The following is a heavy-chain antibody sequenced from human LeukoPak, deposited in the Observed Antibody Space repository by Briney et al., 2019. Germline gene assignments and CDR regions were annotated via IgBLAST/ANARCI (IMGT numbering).Heavy chain of an antibody. CDR1: GFTFSSYG. CDR2: IWYDGSNK. CDR3: ARGPYGDYVRRYYFDY. V-gene: IGHV3-33*01. J-gene: IGHJ4*02. Sequence: PGASLRLSCAASGFTFSSYGMHWVRQAPGKGLEWVAVIWYDGSNKYYADSVKGRFTISRDNSKNTLYLQMNSLRAEDTAVYYCARGPYGDYVRRYYFDYWGQGTLVTVSS. D-gene: IGHD4-17*01.